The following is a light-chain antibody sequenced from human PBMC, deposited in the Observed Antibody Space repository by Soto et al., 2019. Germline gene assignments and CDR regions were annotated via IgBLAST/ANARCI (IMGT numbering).Light chain of an antibody. CDR3: LQDHNYPWT. CDR2: AAS. V-gene: IGKV1-6*01. CDR1: QGISNF. Sequence: IQLTQSPSFLSASVGDRVTIACRASQGISNFLAWYQQKAGKAPKLLIYAASSLHTGVPSRFSGSGSGTDFTLTISSLQPEDFATYYCLQDHNYPWTFGQGTKVDIK. J-gene: IGKJ1*01.